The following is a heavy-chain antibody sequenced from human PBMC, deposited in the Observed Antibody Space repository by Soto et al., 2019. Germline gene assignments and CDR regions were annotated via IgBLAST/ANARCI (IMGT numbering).Heavy chain of an antibody. CDR1: GFTFSSYS. V-gene: IGHV3-48*02. D-gene: IGHD1-1*01. Sequence: GESLKISCAASGFTFSSYSMNWVRQAPGKGLEWVSYISSSSSTIYYADSVKGRFTISRDNAKNSLYLQMNSLRDEDTAVYYCARDYTQQLGTMHYYYYGMDVWGQGTTVTVSS. J-gene: IGHJ6*02. CDR2: ISSSSSTI. CDR3: ARDYTQQLGTMHYYYYGMDV.